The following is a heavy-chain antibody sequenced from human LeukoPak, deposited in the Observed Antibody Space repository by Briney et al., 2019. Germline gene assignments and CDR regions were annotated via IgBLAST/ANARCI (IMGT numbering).Heavy chain of an antibody. V-gene: IGHV1-69*05. CDR2: IIPIFGTA. Sequence: SVKVSCKASGGTFSSYAISWVRQAPGQGLEWMGGIIPIFGTANYAQKFQGRVTITTDESTSTAYMELSSLRSGDTAVYYCARQGPHCSSTSCYPRYYYYMDVWGKGTTVTVSS. CDR3: ARQGPHCSSTSCYPRYYYYMDV. J-gene: IGHJ6*03. D-gene: IGHD2-2*01. CDR1: GGTFSSYA.